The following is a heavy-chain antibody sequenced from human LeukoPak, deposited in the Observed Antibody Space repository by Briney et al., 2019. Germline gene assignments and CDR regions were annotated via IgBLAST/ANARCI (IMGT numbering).Heavy chain of an antibody. J-gene: IGHJ4*02. Sequence: PGGSLRLSCAASGFTFSSYAMSWVRQAPGKGLEWVSAISGSGGSTYYAHSVKGRFTISRDNSNNTLYLKTTSLRTAHRAVYYCAKDQCRVFDYWGKGKLVTVSS. CDR2: ISGSGGST. D-gene: IGHD5/OR15-5a*01. CDR3: AKDQCRVFDY. CDR1: GFTFSSYA. V-gene: IGHV3-23*01.